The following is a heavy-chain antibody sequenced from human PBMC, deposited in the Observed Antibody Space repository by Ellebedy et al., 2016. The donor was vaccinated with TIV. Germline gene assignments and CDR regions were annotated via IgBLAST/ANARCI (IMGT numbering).Heavy chain of an antibody. CDR1: GGSISSYY. CDR3: ARQGPYDFDLDY. J-gene: IGHJ4*02. D-gene: IGHD3-3*01. Sequence: MPSETLSLTCTVSGGSISSYYWSWIRQPPGKGLEWIGYIYYSESTNYNPSLKSRVTISVDTSKNQVSLKLRSLTAADTAVYFCARQGPYDFDLDYWGQGILVTVSS. V-gene: IGHV4-59*08. CDR2: IYYSEST.